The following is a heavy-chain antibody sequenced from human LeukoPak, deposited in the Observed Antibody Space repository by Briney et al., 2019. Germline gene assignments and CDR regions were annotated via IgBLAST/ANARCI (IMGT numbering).Heavy chain of an antibody. D-gene: IGHD5-18*01. CDR2: IYYSGST. Sequence: SQTLSLTCTVSGGSISSGGYYWSWIRQHPGKGLEWIGYIYYSGSTYYNPSLKSRVTISVDTSKNQFSLKLSSVTAADTAVYYCARGQVPSTAMVTPHFDYWGQGTLVTVSS. CDR3: ARGQVPSTAMVTPHFDY. J-gene: IGHJ4*02. CDR1: GGSISSGGYY. V-gene: IGHV4-31*03.